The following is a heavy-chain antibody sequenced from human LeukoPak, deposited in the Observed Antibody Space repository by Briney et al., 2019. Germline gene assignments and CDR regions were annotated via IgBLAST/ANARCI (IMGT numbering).Heavy chain of an antibody. Sequence: GGSLRLSCAASGFTFSSYSMSWVRQTPGKGLEWVTAISGSGGSTYYADSVKGRFTISRDNSKNTLYLQMNSLRAEDTAVYYCAKDPSAMIVALWGQGTLVTVSS. D-gene: IGHD3-22*01. J-gene: IGHJ4*02. CDR3: AKDPSAMIVAL. V-gene: IGHV3-23*01. CDR1: GFTFSSYS. CDR2: ISGSGGST.